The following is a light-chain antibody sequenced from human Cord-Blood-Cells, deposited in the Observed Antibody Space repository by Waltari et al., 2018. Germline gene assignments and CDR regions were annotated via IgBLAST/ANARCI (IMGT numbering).Light chain of an antibody. CDR1: SSNIGAGYD. CDR3: QSYDSSLSGSV. CDR2: GND. V-gene: IGLV1-40*01. J-gene: IGLJ2*01. Sequence: QSVLTQPPSVSGAPGQRVTISCTGSSSNIGAGYDVHWYQQLPGTAPTLLIYGNDNRPSGVPDRFSGSKSGTSASLAITGLQAEDEADYYCQSYDSSLSGSVFGGGTKLTVL.